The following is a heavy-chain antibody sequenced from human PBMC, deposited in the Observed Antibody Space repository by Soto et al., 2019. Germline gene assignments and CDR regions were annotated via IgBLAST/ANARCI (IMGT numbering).Heavy chain of an antibody. Sequence: PGESLKISCKGSGYSFTNYWIAWVRQMPGKGLEWMGIIYPGDSNTRYSPSFQGQVTISADKSINTAYLQWSSLKASDTAMYYCAGRGAYGDCSSTSCYHGVGGYGMDVWGQGTTVTVSS. CDR3: AGRGAYGDCSSTSCYHGVGGYGMDV. J-gene: IGHJ6*02. D-gene: IGHD2-2*01. CDR2: IYPGDSNT. CDR1: GYSFTNYW. V-gene: IGHV5-51*01.